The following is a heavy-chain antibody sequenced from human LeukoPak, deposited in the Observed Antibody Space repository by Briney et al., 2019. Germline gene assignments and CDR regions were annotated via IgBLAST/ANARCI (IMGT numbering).Heavy chain of an antibody. D-gene: IGHD4-17*01. CDR2: IIPIFGTA. CDR1: GSTFSSYA. V-gene: IGHV1-69*01. J-gene: IGHJ6*04. Sequence: SSVKVSCKASGSTFSSYAISWVRQAPGQGLEWMGGIIPIFGTANYAQKFQGRVTITADESTSTAYMELSSLRSEDTAVYYCASAYGDYTSDIYYDGMDVWGKGTTVTVSS. CDR3: ASAYGDYTSDIYYDGMDV.